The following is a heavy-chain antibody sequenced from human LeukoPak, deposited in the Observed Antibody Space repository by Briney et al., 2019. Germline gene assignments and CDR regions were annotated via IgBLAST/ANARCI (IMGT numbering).Heavy chain of an antibody. V-gene: IGHV3-53*01. CDR2: IYSGGDT. CDR3: ARGVTTLNYFDC. CDR1: GFTVSGNY. D-gene: IGHD4-17*01. J-gene: IGHJ4*02. Sequence: PGGSLRLSCAASGFTVSGNYMSWVRQAPGKGLEWISLIYSGGDTYYPDSVRGRFTISRDNSKNTLYLQMNSLRAEDTAVYYCARGVTTLNYFDCWGQGTLVTVSS.